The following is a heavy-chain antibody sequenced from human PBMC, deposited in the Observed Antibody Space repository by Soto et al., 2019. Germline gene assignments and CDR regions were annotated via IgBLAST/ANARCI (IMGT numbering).Heavy chain of an antibody. CDR3: ARDLFGGCSTSCYPRGLYYYYYGMDV. D-gene: IGHD2-2*01. V-gene: IGHV3-7*05. CDR2: IKQDGSEK. J-gene: IGHJ6*02. Sequence: GGSLRLSCAASGFTFSSYWMSWVRQAPGKGLEWVANIKQDGSEKYYVDSVKGRFTISRDNAKNSLYLQMNSLRAEDTAVYYCARDLFGGCSTSCYPRGLYYYYYGMDVWGQGTTVTVSS. CDR1: GFTFSSYW.